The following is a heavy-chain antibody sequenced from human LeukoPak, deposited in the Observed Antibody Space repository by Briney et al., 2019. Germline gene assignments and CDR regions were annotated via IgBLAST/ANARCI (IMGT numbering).Heavy chain of an antibody. V-gene: IGHV3-20*01. D-gene: IGHD3-3*01. J-gene: IGHJ4*02. CDR1: GFTFDDYG. Sequence: GGSLRLSCAASGFTFDDYGMSWVRQAPGKGLEWVSGINWNGGSTGYADSVKGRFTISGDNAKNSLYLQMNSLRAEDTALYHCARGLIYYDFWSGGQGTLVTVSS. CDR3: ARGLIYYDFWS. CDR2: INWNGGST.